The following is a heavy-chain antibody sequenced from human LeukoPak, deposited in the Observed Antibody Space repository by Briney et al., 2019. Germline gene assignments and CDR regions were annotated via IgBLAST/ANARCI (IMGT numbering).Heavy chain of an antibody. CDR3: ARHYLGSGSEDY. V-gene: IGHV1-18*01. CDR1: GYSFSSFG. J-gene: IGHJ4*02. CDR2: ISRQNGKT. D-gene: IGHD3-10*01. Sequence: SVKVSCKASGYSFSSFGITWVRQAPGQGLEWMGWISRQNGKTDYAHRFRGRVTLTIDTSTTTADMEVRDLIPDDTAVYYCARHYLGSGSEDYRGQGTLVSVSS.